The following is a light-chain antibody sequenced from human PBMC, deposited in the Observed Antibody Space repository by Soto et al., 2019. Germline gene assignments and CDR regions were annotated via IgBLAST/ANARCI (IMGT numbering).Light chain of an antibody. CDR3: QQYYSYPHT. CDR1: QGISSY. V-gene: IGKV1-8*01. J-gene: IGKJ1*01. CDR2: AAS. Sequence: AIRMTQSPSSFSASTGDRVTITCRASQGISSYLAWYQQKPGKAPKLLLYAASTLQSGVPSRFSGIGSGTDFTLTISCLQSEDFATYFCQQYYSYPHTFGQGTKVEIK.